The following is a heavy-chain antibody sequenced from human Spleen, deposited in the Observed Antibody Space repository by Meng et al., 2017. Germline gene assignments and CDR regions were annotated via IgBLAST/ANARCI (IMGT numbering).Heavy chain of an antibody. CDR1: GFTFDDYG. D-gene: IGHD7-27*01. V-gene: IGHV3-74*01. CDR3: ARDLYLGSFDY. CDR2: INSDGSST. Sequence: GESLKISCAASGFTFDDYGVSWVRQAPGKGLEWVSRINSDGSSTSYADSVKGRFTISRDNAKNTLYLQTNSLRAEDTAVYYCARDLYLGSFDYWGQGTLVTVSS. J-gene: IGHJ4*02.